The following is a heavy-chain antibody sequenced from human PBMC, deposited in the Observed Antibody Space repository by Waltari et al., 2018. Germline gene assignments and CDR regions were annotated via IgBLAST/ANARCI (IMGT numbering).Heavy chain of an antibody. V-gene: IGHV1-18*04. J-gene: IGHJ2*01. CDR3: ARGGVVVPAAMGFDL. CDR1: GYTFTSYG. CDR2: VSAYKGNT. D-gene: IGHD2-2*01. Sequence: QVQLVQSGAEVKKPGASVKVSCKASGYTFTSYGISWVRQAPGQGLEWMGWVSAYKGNTNDAQKLQGRVTRTTDTSTSTAYMELRSLRSDDTAVYYCARGGVVVPAAMGFDLWGRGTLVTVSS.